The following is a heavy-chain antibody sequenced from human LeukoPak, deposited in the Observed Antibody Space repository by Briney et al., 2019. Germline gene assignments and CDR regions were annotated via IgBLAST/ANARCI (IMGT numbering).Heavy chain of an antibody. D-gene: IGHD3-10*01. J-gene: IGHJ4*02. CDR2: IYPDDSDT. CDR3: ARHAHYGSGSYSAY. CDR1: GYSFTNYW. V-gene: IGHV5-51*01. Sequence: GESLKISCHGSGYSFTNYWIGWVRPLPGKGLEWMGVIYPDDSDTRYSPSFQGQVTISADKSISTAYLQWSSLKASDTAMYYCARHAHYGSGSYSAYWGQGTLVTVSS.